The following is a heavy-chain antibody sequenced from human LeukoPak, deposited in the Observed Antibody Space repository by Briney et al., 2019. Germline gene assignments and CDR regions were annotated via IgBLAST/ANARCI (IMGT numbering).Heavy chain of an antibody. J-gene: IGHJ4*02. V-gene: IGHV3-21*01. CDR1: GFTFSSYS. Sequence: GGALRLSCAASGFTFSSYSMNWVRQAPGRGLEWVSSISSSSSYIYYADSVKGRFTISRDNAKNSLYLQMNSLRAEDTAVYYCARAYYDFWSGYVDYWGQGTLVTVSS. CDR2: ISSSSSYI. D-gene: IGHD3-3*01. CDR3: ARAYYDFWSGYVDY.